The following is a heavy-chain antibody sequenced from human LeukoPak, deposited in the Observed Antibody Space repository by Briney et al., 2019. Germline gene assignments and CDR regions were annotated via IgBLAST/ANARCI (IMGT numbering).Heavy chain of an antibody. D-gene: IGHD3-22*01. V-gene: IGHV3-74*01. CDR2: INSDGSST. CDR1: GFTFGSYW. CDR3: ARGFRYYDSSGYSFGYYYMDV. Sequence: GGSLRLSCAASGFTFGSYWMHWVRQAPGKGLVWVSRINSDGSSTSYADSVKGRFTISRDNAKNTLYLQMNSLRAEDTAVYYCARGFRYYDSSGYSFGYYYMDVWGKGTTVTISS. J-gene: IGHJ6*03.